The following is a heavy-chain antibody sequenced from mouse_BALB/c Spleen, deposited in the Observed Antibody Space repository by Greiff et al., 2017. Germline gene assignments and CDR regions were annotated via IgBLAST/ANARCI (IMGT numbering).Heavy chain of an antibody. Sequence: DVHLVESGGGLVQPGGSLKLSCAASGFTFSSYTMSWVRQTPEKRLEWVAYISNGGGSTYYPDTVKGRFTISRDNAKNTLYLQMSSLKSEDTAMYYCARSRAMDYWGQGTSVTVSS. V-gene: IGHV5-12-2*01. CDR1: GFTFSSYT. J-gene: IGHJ4*01. CDR3: ARSRAMDY. CDR2: ISNGGGST.